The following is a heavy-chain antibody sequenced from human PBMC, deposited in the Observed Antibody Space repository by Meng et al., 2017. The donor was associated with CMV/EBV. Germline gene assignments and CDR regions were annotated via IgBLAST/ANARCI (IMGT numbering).Heavy chain of an antibody. V-gene: IGHV3-15*01. CDR2: IKSKTDGGTT. CDR1: GFTVSSNY. Sequence: GESLKISCAASGFTVSSNYMSWVGQAPGKGLEWVGRIKSKTDGGTTDYAAPVKGRFTISRDDSKNTLYLQMNSLKTEDTAVYYCTTDQPFWSGYTYYFDYWGQGTLVTVSS. J-gene: IGHJ4*02. CDR3: TTDQPFWSGYTYYFDY. D-gene: IGHD3-3*02.